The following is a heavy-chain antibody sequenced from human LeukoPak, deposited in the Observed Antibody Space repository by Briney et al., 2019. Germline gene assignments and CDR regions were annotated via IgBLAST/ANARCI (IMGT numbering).Heavy chain of an antibody. J-gene: IGHJ6*02. CDR1: GFTFSSYN. Sequence: QAGGSLRLSCAASGFTFSSYNMNWVRQAPGKGLEWGSYISTSSNTIYYADSVKGRFTISRDNAKNSLYPQMHDLRAEDTAVYYCARVGSYGMDVWGQGPTVTVSS. CDR2: ISTSSNTI. D-gene: IGHD3-10*01. V-gene: IGHV3-48*04. CDR3: ARVGSYGMDV.